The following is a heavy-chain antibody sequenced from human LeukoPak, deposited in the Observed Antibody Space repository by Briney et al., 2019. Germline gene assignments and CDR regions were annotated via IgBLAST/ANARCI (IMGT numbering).Heavy chain of an antibody. J-gene: IGHJ4*02. Sequence: SETLSLTCAVYGGSFSGYYWSWIRQPPGKGLEWIGEINHSGSTNYNPSLKSRVTISVDTSKNQFSLKLSSVTAADTAVYYCARPGARRGFDYWGQGTLVTVSS. CDR2: INHSGST. V-gene: IGHV4-34*01. D-gene: IGHD7-27*01. CDR3: ARPGARRGFDY. CDR1: GGSFSGYY.